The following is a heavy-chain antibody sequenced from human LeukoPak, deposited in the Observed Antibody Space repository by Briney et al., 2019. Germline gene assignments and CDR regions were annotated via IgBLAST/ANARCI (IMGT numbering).Heavy chain of an antibody. J-gene: IGHJ4*02. Sequence: SETLSLTCTVSGGSISSYYWSWIRQPPGKGLEWIGYIYYSGSTNYNPSLKSRVTIAVDTCKNQFSLKLSSVTAADTAVYYCARGGGLEFDYWGQGTLVTVSS. CDR1: GGSISSYY. CDR3: ARGGGLEFDY. D-gene: IGHD3-16*01. V-gene: IGHV4-59*01. CDR2: IYYSGST.